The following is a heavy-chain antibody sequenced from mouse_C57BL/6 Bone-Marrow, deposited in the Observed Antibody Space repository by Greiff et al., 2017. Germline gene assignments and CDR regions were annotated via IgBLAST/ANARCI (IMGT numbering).Heavy chain of an antibody. V-gene: IGHV1-15*01. CDR1: GYAFSSSW. D-gene: IGHD2-4*01. CDR3: TKSIYYDYDAWFAY. Sequence: QVQLQQSGPELVKPGASVKISCKASGYAFSSSWMNWVKQTPVHGLEWIGAIDPETGGTAYNQKFKGKAILTADKSSSTAYMELRSLTSEDSAVYYCTKSIYYDYDAWFAYWGQGTLVTVSA. J-gene: IGHJ3*01. CDR2: IDPETGGT.